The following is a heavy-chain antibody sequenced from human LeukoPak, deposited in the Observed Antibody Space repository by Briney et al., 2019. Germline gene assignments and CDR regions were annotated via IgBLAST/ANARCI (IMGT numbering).Heavy chain of an antibody. D-gene: IGHD2-15*01. CDR1: GGSISSNNW. J-gene: IGHJ4*02. Sequence: PSETLSLTCAVSGGSISSNNWWSWVRRPPGKGLEWIGYIYYSGNTYYNPSLKSRVTISIDTSKNQFSLKLISVTAADTAVYYCARVYGRSSRADYWGQGTLVTVSS. CDR2: IYYSGNT. CDR3: ARVYGRSSRADY. V-gene: IGHV4-4*02.